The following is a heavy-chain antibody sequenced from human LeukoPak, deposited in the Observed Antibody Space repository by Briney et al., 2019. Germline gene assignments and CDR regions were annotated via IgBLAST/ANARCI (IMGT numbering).Heavy chain of an antibody. CDR1: GYTFNGYY. Sequence: GASVKVSCKASGYTFNGYYMHWVRQAPGQGLEWMGWINPNSGGTNYAQKFQGRVTMTRDTSISTAYMELSRLRSDDTAVYYCAVARIKYSSSSDFDYWGQGTLVTVSS. J-gene: IGHJ4*02. CDR2: INPNSGGT. D-gene: IGHD6-6*01. CDR3: AVARIKYSSSSDFDY. V-gene: IGHV1-2*02.